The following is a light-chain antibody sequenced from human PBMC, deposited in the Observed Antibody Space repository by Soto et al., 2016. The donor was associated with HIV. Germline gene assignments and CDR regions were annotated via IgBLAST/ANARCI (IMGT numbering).Light chain of an antibody. V-gene: IGKV1-5*03. Sequence: DIQMTQSPSTQSASVGDRVTITCRASQSISSWLAWYQQKPGKAPKLLIYKASSLQSGVPSRFSGSGSGTKFTLTISSLQPDDFATYYCQQYNGYPYTFGQGTKLEIK. CDR1: QSISSW. CDR3: QQYNGYPYT. J-gene: IGKJ2*01. CDR2: KAS.